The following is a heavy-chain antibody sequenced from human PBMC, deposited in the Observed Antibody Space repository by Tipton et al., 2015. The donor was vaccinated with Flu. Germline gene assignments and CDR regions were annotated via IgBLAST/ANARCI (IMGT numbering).Heavy chain of an antibody. V-gene: IGHV4-34*01. CDR2: INHSGST. D-gene: IGHD3-3*01. Sequence: TLSLTCAVYGGSFSGYYWSWIRQPPGKGLEWIGEINHSGSTNYNPSLKSRVTISVDTSKNQFSLKLSSVTAADTAVYYCASFSRASDFWSGYYHPTVHRHHIDYWGQGTLVTVSS. CDR1: GGSFSGYY. CDR3: ASFSRASDFWSGYYHPTVHRHHIDY. J-gene: IGHJ4*02.